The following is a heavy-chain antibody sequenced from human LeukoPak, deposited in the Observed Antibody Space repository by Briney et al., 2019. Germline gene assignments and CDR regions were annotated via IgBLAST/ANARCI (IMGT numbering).Heavy chain of an antibody. D-gene: IGHD3-22*01. CDR2: IYHSGST. J-gene: IGHJ4*02. V-gene: IGHV4-39*07. CDR1: GGSISSSSYY. Sequence: SETLSLTCTVSGGSISSSSYYWGWIRQPPGKGLEWIGSIYHSGSTYYNPSLKSRVTISVDTSKNQFSLKLSSVTAADTAVYYCARGARGYYDTDYWGQGTLVTVSS. CDR3: ARGARGYYDTDY.